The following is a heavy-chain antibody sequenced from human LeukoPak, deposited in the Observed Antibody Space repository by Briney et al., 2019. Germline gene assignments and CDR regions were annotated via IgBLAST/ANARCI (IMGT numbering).Heavy chain of an antibody. CDR1: GGSISSGGYS. D-gene: IGHD6-19*01. CDR2: IYYSGST. J-gene: IGHJ5*02. V-gene: IGHV4-61*08. CDR3: ARHPPSRVAGKGDSWFDP. Sequence: SETLSLTCAVSGGSISSGGYSWSWIRQPPGKGLEWIGYIYYSGSTNYNPSLKSRVTISVDTSKNQFSLKLSSVTAADTAVYYCARHPPSRVAGKGDSWFDPWGQGTLVTVSS.